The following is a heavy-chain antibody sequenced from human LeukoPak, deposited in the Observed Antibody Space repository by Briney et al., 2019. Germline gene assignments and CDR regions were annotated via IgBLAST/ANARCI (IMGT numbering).Heavy chain of an antibody. CDR1: GFTFSSYE. CDR3: ARAPRAPAMVRGVISTFLGEDAFDI. CDR2: ISSSSSYI. V-gene: IGHV3-21*05. Sequence: NPGGSLRLSCAASGFTFSSYEMNWVRQAPGKGLEWVSYISSSSSYIYYADSVKGRFTISRDNAKNSLYLQMNSLGAEDTAVYYCARAPRAPAMVRGVISTFLGEDAFDIWGQGTMVTVSS. D-gene: IGHD3-10*01. J-gene: IGHJ3*02.